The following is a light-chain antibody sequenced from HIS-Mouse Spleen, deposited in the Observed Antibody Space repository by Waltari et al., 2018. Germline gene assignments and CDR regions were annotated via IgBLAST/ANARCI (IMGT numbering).Light chain of an antibody. J-gene: IGLJ2*01. Sequence: QSALTQPASVSGSPGQSITISCTGTSSDVGGYNYVSWYQQHPGKAPKLMIYDVINRPSGFSNRFSGSKSGNTASLTISGLQAEDEADYYCSSYTSSSTEVFGGGTKLTVL. CDR3: SSYTSSSTEV. CDR1: SSDVGGYNY. CDR2: DVI. V-gene: IGLV2-14*03.